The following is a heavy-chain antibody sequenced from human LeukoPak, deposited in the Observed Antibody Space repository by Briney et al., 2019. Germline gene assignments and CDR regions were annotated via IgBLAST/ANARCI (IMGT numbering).Heavy chain of an antibody. J-gene: IGHJ4*02. V-gene: IGHV3-23*01. CDR2: ISGSGGST. CDR1: GFSFSSYA. D-gene: IGHD1-1*01. Sequence: GGSLRLSCAASGFSFSSYAMSWVRRAPGKGLEWVSAISGSGGSTYYADSVKGRFTISRDNSKNTLYLQMNSLRAEDTAVYYCAKQTRPQLERRLGFDYWGQGTLVTVSS. CDR3: AKQTRPQLERRLGFDY.